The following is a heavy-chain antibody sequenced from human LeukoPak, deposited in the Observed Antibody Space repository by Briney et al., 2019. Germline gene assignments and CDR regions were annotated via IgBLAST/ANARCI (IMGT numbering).Heavy chain of an antibody. D-gene: IGHD4-17*01. V-gene: IGHV4-59*08. Sequence: SETLSLTCTVSGGSISSYYWSWIRQPPGKELEWIGYIYYSGSTNYNPSLKSRVTISVDTSKNQFSLKLSSVTAADTAVYYCARHTTGFDYWGQGTLVTVSS. CDR3: ARHTTGFDY. CDR1: GGSISSYY. J-gene: IGHJ4*02. CDR2: IYYSGST.